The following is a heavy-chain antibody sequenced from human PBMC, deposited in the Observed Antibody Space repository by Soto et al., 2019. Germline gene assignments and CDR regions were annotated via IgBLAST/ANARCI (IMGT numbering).Heavy chain of an antibody. Sequence: EVQLLESGGGLVQPGGALRLSCAASGVTFNNYALTWVRQAPGKGLEWVSAISGGGDTTSYADSVKGRFTFSRDGSKNTLDLQMSSLRAEDTALYYCAKGRGGSGSLTPRVDFWGQGTLVTVSS. CDR2: ISGGGDTT. V-gene: IGHV3-23*01. J-gene: IGHJ4*02. CDR3: AKGRGGSGSLTPRVDF. D-gene: IGHD3-10*01. CDR1: GVTFNNYA.